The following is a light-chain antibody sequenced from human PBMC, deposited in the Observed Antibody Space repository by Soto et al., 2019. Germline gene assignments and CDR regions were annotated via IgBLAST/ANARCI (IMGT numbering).Light chain of an antibody. V-gene: IGLV3-1*01. J-gene: IGLJ2*01. Sequence: SYELTQPPLVSVSPGQTASITCSGDKLGDKYACWYQQKPGQSPVVVIYQDSKRPSGIPERFSGSKSGNTVALTISGTQAMDEAAYYCQAWDSSTVVFGGGTKLTVL. CDR2: QDS. CDR3: QAWDSSTVV. CDR1: KLGDKY.